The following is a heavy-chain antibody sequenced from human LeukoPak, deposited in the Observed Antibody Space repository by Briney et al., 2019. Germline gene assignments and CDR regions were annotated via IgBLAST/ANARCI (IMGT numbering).Heavy chain of an antibody. Sequence: GGSLRLSCAASGFTFASYATTWVRQAPGKGLEWVSTISGSAGSTYYADSVKGRFTISRDNSKNTLYLQINNLRAEDTAVYYCATSSTWNRDTDYWGQGTLVTVFS. J-gene: IGHJ4*02. CDR1: GFTFASYA. CDR2: ISGSAGST. V-gene: IGHV3-23*01. CDR3: ATSSTWNRDTDY. D-gene: IGHD6-13*01.